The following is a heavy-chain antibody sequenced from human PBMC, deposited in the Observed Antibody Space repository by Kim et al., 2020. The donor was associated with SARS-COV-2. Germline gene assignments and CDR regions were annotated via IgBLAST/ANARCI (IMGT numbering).Heavy chain of an antibody. CDR2: NK. Sequence: NKYYADSVEGRFTISRDNSKNTLYLQMNSLRAEDTAVYYCARDGSGWYVDYWGQGTLVTVSS. D-gene: IGHD6-19*01. V-gene: IGHV3-30*01. J-gene: IGHJ4*02. CDR3: ARDGSGWYVDY.